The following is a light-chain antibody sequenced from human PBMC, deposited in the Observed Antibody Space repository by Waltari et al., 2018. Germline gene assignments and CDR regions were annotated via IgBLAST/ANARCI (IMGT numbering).Light chain of an antibody. CDR1: RSNVGNNY. CDR2: RNN. V-gene: IGLV1-47*01. CDR3: ASWDDSLSGRV. Sequence: QSVLTQPPSASGTPGQRVTISCSGSRSNVGNNYVYWSQQLPGTAPKLTIYRNNQQHSGVPDRFSCSKSGTYASLAISWLRSEDEADYYCASWDDSLSGRVFGGGTKVTVL. J-gene: IGLJ3*02.